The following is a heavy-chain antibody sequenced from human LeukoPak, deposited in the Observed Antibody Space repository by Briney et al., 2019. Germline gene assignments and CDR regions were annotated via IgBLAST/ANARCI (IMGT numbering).Heavy chain of an antibody. V-gene: IGHV1-2*02. Sequence: SVKVSCKASGYTFTGYYMHWMRQAPGQGREWMGWINPNSGGTNYAQKFQGRVTMTRDTSISTAYMELSRLRSDDTAVHYCARTRGYGDFYFDYWGQGTMVTVSS. CDR3: ARTRGYGDFYFDY. J-gene: IGHJ4*02. D-gene: IGHD4-17*01. CDR2: INPNSGGT. CDR1: GYTFTGYY.